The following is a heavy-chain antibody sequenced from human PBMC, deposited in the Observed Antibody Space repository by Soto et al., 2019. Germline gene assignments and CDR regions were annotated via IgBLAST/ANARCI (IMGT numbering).Heavy chain of an antibody. D-gene: IGHD6-6*01. J-gene: IGHJ4*02. CDR2: IIPIFGTA. V-gene: IGHV1-69*13. CDR3: ARFVSIAALQ. CDR1: GGTFSSYA. Sequence: ASVKVSCKASGGTFSSYAISWVRQAPGQGLEWMGGIIPIFGTANYAQKFQGRVTITADESTSTAYMELSSLRSEDTAVYYCARFVSIAALQGGQGTLVTVSS.